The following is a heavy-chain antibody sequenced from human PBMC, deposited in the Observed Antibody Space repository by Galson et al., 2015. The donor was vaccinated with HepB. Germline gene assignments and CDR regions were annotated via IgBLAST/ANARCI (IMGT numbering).Heavy chain of an antibody. CDR3: AKDSRYISGWYAGRGGFDY. V-gene: IGHV3-30*01. CDR2: ISHDGRNK. Sequence: SLRLSCAASGFTFSYYAMHWVRQAPGKGLEWVADISHDGRNKYYADSVKGRFTISRDNSKNTLYLQMNSLRAEDTAVYYCAKDSRYISGWYAGRGGFDYWGQGTLVTVSS. J-gene: IGHJ4*02. CDR1: GFTFSYYA. D-gene: IGHD6-19*01.